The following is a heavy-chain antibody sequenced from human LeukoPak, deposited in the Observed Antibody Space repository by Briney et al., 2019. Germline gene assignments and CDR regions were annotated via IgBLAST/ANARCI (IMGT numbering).Heavy chain of an antibody. CDR1: GFTFSHYA. CDR2: ISGRGDST. V-gene: IGHV3-23*01. D-gene: IGHD2-21*02. Sequence: PGGSLRLSCAASGFTFSHYAMSWVRQAPGKGLEWVSSISGRGDSTDYADSVKGRFTISRDNSKNTVFLQMNRLRVDDTAVYYCASSPLDTLVTSIGDWGQGTLVTVSS. J-gene: IGHJ4*02. CDR3: ASSPLDTLVTSIGD.